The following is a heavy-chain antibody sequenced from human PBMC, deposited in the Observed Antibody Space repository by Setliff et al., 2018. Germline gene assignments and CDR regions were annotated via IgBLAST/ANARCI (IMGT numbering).Heavy chain of an antibody. CDR1: GFTFSSYA. J-gene: IGHJ6*02. D-gene: IGHD5-18*01. V-gene: IGHV3-23*01. CDR3: ARRHVDTAMVIYYYGMDV. CDR2: ISGSGGST. Sequence: PGGSLRLSCAASGFTFSSYAMSWVRQAPGKGLEWVSAISGSGGSTYYADSVKGRFTISRDNSKNTLYLQMNSLRAEDTAVYYCARRHVDTAMVIYYYGMDVWGQGTTVTVSS.